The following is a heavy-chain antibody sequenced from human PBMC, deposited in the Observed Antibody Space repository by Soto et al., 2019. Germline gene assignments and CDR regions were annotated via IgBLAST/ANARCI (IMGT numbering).Heavy chain of an antibody. CDR3: ARSSPVTYYYDSSGYYPDY. D-gene: IGHD3-22*01. V-gene: IGHV3-30*03. CDR1: GFTFSSYG. J-gene: IGHJ4*02. Sequence: GGSLRLSCAASGFTFSSYGMHWVRQAPGKGLEWVAVISYDGSNKYYADSVKGRFTISRDNSKNTLYLQMNSLRAEDTAVYYCARSSPVTYYYDSSGYYPDYWGQGTLVTVSS. CDR2: ISYDGSNK.